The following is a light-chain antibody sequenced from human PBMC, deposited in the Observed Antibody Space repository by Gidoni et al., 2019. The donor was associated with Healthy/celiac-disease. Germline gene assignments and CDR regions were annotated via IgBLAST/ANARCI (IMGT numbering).Light chain of an antibody. CDR3: QKYYSAPLT. J-gene: IGKJ4*01. CDR2: AAS. V-gene: IGKV1-27*01. CDR1: QCISNY. Sequence: DSQMTQSPASLSASVGDRVTITCRASQCISNYLSWYQQKPGKVPKLLIYAASTLQSGVPSRFSGSGSGTDFTLTISSLQPEDVATYYCQKYYSAPLTFGGGTKVEIK.